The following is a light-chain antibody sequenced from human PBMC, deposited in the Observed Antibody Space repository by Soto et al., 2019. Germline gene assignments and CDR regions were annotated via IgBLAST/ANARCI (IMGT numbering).Light chain of an antibody. J-gene: IGLJ3*02. CDR3: QSHDSGLSGV. CDR2: GNN. Sequence: QPVLTQPPSVSGAPGQSITISCTGSSSIGAGYDVQWYQQVPGTAPKLLIYGNNNRPSGVPDRFSASRSGSSASLAITGLQAEDEADYYCQSHDSGLSGVFGGGTKVTVL. V-gene: IGLV1-40*01. CDR1: SSIGAGYD.